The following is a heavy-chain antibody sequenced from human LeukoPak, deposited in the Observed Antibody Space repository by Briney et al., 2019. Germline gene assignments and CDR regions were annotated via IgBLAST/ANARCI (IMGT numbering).Heavy chain of an antibody. CDR1: GFTVSSNN. CDR2: IYSGGSA. CDR3: ARVRYSSGFDY. D-gene: IGHD6-19*01. V-gene: IGHV3-53*01. Sequence: GGSLRLSCAASGFTVSSNNMSWVRQAPGKGLEWVSVIYSGGSAYYADSVKGRFTISRDNSKNTLYLQMNSLRAEDTAVYYCARVRYSSGFDYWGQGTLVTVSS. J-gene: IGHJ4*02.